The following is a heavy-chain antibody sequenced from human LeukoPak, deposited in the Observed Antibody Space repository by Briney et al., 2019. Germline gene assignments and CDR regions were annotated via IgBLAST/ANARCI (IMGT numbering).Heavy chain of an antibody. Sequence: ASVKVSCKASGYTFTGYYMHWGRQGPGQGLEWMGWINPNSGGTNYAQKFQGRVTMTRGTSISTAYMELSRLGSDDTAVYYCAREWRADSYGYSVCFDYWGQGTLVTVSS. CDR1: GYTFTGYY. D-gene: IGHD5-18*01. J-gene: IGHJ4*02. CDR3: AREWRADSYGYSVCFDY. CDR2: INPNSGGT. V-gene: IGHV1-2*02.